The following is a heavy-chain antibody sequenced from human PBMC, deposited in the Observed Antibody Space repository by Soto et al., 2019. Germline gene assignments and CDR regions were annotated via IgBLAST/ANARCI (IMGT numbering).Heavy chain of an antibody. D-gene: IGHD3-22*01. CDR3: AKGSMGYYDTSGYYFVHY. V-gene: IGHV3-23*01. CDR1: GFTFNNYA. J-gene: IGHJ4*02. CDR2: ISGSGGVS. Sequence: GGSLRLSCAASGFTFNNYAMNWVRQAPGKGLEWVSAISGSGGVSYHADSVKGRFTISRDSSKNTLYLQMNSLRAEDTAVYYCAKGSMGYYDTSGYYFVHYWGQGDLVTVSS.